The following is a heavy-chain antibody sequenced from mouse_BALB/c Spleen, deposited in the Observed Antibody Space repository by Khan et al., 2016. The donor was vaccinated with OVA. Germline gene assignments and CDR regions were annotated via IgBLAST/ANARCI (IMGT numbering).Heavy chain of an antibody. CDR2: INTGGAYT. CDR1: GFTFSTYG. D-gene: IGHD1-1*01. CDR3: ARLAYYYNSEGFAY. V-gene: IGHV5-6*01. J-gene: IGHJ3*01. Sequence: EVELVESGGDFVRPGGSLKLSCAASGFTFSTYGMSWVRQTPDKRLEWVVTINTGGAYTYYPDTVKGRFTISRDNAKNTLYLQLSSLKSEDTAINYCARLAYYYNSEGFAYWGRGTLVTVSA.